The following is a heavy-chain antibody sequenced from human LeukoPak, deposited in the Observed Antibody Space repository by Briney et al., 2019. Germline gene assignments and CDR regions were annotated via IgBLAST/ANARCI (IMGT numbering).Heavy chain of an antibody. CDR1: GFTLKDFA. V-gene: IGHV3-23*01. Sequence: GGSLRLSCSVSGFTLKDFAMAWVRQAPGKGLEWVSTILNSGDTRYYTDSVRGRFTISRDNSKNTLFLQMKNLRVDDTAVYYCAKDGLRGYDFDYWGQGTLVTVSS. J-gene: IGHJ4*02. D-gene: IGHD3/OR15-3a*01. CDR3: AKDGLRGYDFDY. CDR2: ILNSGDTR.